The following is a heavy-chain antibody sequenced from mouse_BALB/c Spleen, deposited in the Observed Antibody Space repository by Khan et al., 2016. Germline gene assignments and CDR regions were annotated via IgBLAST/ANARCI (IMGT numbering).Heavy chain of an antibody. V-gene: IGHV1-69*02. J-gene: IGHJ3*01. CDR1: GYTFTSYW. CDR2: IYPSDIYT. Sequence: QVQLQQSGAELVRPGASVKLSCKASGYTFTSYWINWMKQRPGQGLEWIGNIYPSDIYTNYNQKFKDKATLTVDNSSSTAYMQLSSPTSEDSAIYYCTRGESTMIRGFAYWGQGTLVTVSA. D-gene: IGHD2-4*01. CDR3: TRGESTMIRGFAY.